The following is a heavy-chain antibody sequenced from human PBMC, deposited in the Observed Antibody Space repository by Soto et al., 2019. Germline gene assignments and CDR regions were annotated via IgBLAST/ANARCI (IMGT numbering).Heavy chain of an antibody. J-gene: IGHJ5*02. Sequence: QVQLVQSGAEVKKPGASVKVSCKASGYTFTSYYMHWVRQPPGQGLEWMGIINPSGGSTSYAQKFQGRVTMTRDTCTTTVYRELSSLRSEDTAVYYCARDGKGITGTTCVWFDPWGQGTLVTVSS. CDR3: ARDGKGITGTTCVWFDP. V-gene: IGHV1-46*01. CDR1: GYTFTSYY. D-gene: IGHD1-20*01. CDR2: INPSGGST.